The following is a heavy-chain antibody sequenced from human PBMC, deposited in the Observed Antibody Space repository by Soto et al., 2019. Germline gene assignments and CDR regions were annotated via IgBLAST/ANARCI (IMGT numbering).Heavy chain of an antibody. D-gene: IGHD2-15*01. CDR3: AKDLLGYCSGGSCYPDFDY. CDR1: GFTFDDYA. CDR2: ISWNSGSI. V-gene: IGHV3-9*01. J-gene: IGHJ4*02. Sequence: EVQLVESGGGLVQPGRSLRLSCAASGFTFDDYAMHWVRQAPGKGLEWVSGISWNSGSIGYADSVKGRFTISRDNAKNSLYLQMNSLRAEDTALYYCAKDLLGYCSGGSCYPDFDYWGQGTLVTVSS.